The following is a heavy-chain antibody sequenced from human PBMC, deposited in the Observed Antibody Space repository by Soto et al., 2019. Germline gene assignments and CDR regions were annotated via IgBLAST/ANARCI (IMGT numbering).Heavy chain of an antibody. CDR1: GFTVSSNY. J-gene: IGHJ3*02. CDR3: ASEAETYYDGSGSYKGLRDI. CDR2: IYSGGST. D-gene: IGHD3-10*01. Sequence: EVQLVESGGGLVQPGGSLRLSCAASGFTVSSNYMSWVRQAPGKGLEWVSVIYSGGSTYYADSVKGRFTISRDNSKNTLYLQMNSLRAEDTAVYYCASEAETYYDGSGSYKGLRDIWGQGTMVTVSS. V-gene: IGHV3-66*01.